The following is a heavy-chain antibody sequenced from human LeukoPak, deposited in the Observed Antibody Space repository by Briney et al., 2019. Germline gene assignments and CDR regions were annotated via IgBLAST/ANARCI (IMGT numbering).Heavy chain of an antibody. J-gene: IGHJ4*02. Sequence: GGSLRLSCAASGFTFSSYWMHWVRQAPGRGLVCVSRIKSDGSSTSYADSVKGRFTISRDDAKNTLYLQMNSLRAEDTAVYYCARAYNSHFDYWGQGALVTISS. CDR3: ARAYNSHFDY. CDR2: IKSDGSST. CDR1: GFTFSSYW. V-gene: IGHV3-74*01. D-gene: IGHD1-1*01.